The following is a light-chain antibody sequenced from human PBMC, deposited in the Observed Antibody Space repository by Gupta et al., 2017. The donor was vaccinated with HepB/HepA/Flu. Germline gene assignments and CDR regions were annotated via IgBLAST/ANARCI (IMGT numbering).Light chain of an antibody. CDR3: QQSNIFPLT. Sequence: DIQMTQSPDSLSASVGDRVTISCRASQSISTYVNWYQQKVGEAPKLLVSGASSSQSGVPSRFSGSGSGIDFVLTISSLQPEDFATYYCQQSNIFPLTFGGGTKVEIK. J-gene: IGKJ4*01. CDR2: GAS. V-gene: IGKV1-39*01. CDR1: QSISTY.